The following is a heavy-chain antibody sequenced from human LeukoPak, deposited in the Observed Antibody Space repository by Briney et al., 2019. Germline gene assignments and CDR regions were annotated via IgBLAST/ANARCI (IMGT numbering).Heavy chain of an antibody. CDR1: GFTFSSYA. CDR3: AGEETAAAGAFDY. J-gene: IGHJ4*02. D-gene: IGHD6-13*01. CDR2: ISYDGSNK. Sequence: GGSLRLSCAASGFTFSSYAMHWVRQAPGKGLEWVAVISYDGSNKYYADSVKGRFTISRDNSKNTLYLQMNSLRAEDTAVYYCAGEETAAAGAFDYWGQGTLVTVSS. V-gene: IGHV3-30*01.